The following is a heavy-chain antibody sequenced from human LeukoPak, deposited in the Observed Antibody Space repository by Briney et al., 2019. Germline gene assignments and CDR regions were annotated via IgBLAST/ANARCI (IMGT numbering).Heavy chain of an antibody. J-gene: IGHJ4*02. D-gene: IGHD2-2*01. CDR2: INPNSGGT. CDR1: GYTFTGYY. Sequence: ASVKVSCKASGYTFTGYYMHWVRQAPGQGLEWMGWINPNSGGTSYAQKFQGRVTMTRDTSISTAYMELSRLRSDDTAVYYCARDLHQLLTPIDYWGQGTLVTVSS. V-gene: IGHV1-2*02. CDR3: ARDLHQLLTPIDY.